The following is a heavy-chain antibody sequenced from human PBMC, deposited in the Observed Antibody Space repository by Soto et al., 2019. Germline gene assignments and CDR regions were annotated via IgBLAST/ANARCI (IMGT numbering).Heavy chain of an antibody. V-gene: IGHV4-4*07. CDR1: GGCISSYY. CDR2: TYTSGRT. J-gene: IGHJ5*02. D-gene: IGHD6-6*01. Sequence: PSETLSLTVTVSGGCISSYYLSWMRQPAVKGLKWIESTYTSGRTTYNHSLKIPLTMSVHTSKNQFSLKMSSVTAADMAVYYCARGPGPSSSGGWFDPWGQGTLVTVSS. CDR3: ARGPGPSSSGGWFDP.